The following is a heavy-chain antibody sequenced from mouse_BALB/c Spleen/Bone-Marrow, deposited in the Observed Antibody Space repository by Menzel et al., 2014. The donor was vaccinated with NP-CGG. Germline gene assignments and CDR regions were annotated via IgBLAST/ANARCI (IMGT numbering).Heavy chain of an antibody. CDR2: IDPNTYYT. V-gene: IGHV1-7*01. Sequence: QVQLQQSRAELAKPGASVKMSCKASGYTFTNYWMHWVKQRPGQGLEWIGYIDPNTYYTRYNQKFKDKATLTADKSSSTAYLQLSSLTSEDSAVYYCARHWDAYWGQGTLVTVSA. CDR1: GYTFTNYW. CDR3: ARHWDAY. D-gene: IGHD4-1*01. J-gene: IGHJ3*01.